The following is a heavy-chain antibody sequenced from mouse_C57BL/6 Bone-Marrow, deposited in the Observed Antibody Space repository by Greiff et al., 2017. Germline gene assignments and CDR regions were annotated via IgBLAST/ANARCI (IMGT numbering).Heavy chain of an antibody. CDR1: GFSLTSYG. D-gene: IGHD1-2*01. Sequence: QVQLKESGPGLVQPSQCLSITCTVSGFSLTSYGVHWVRQSPGKGLEWLGVIWRGGSTDYNAAFMSRLSITKNNSKNQFFFKMNSLQADDTAIYYCATIIAGDFDVWGTGTTVTVSS. CDR3: ATIIAGDFDV. V-gene: IGHV2-5*01. CDR2: IWRGGST. J-gene: IGHJ1*03.